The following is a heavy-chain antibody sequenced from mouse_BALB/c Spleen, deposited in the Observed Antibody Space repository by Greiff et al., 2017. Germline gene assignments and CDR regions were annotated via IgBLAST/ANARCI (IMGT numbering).Heavy chain of an antibody. Sequence: VQLQQSGAELVRPGVSVKISCKGSGYTFTVYAMHWVKQSHAKSLEWIGVISTYYGDASYNQKFKGKATMTVDKSSSTAYMELARLTSEDSAIYYCARSGGYDRDFDYWGQGTTLTVSS. D-gene: IGHD2-2*01. CDR2: ISTYYGDA. CDR3: ARSGGYDRDFDY. CDR1: GYTFTVYA. J-gene: IGHJ2*01. V-gene: IGHV1S137*01.